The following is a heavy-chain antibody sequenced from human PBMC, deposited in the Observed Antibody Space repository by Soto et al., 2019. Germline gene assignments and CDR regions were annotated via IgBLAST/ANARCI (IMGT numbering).Heavy chain of an antibody. Sequence: SETLSLTCTVSGGSVSSGSYYWSWIRQPPGKGLEWIGYIYYSGSTNYNPSLKSRVTISVDTSKNQFSLKLSSVTAADTAVYYCARAETGGDFDYWGQGTLVPVSS. CDR2: IYYSGST. CDR3: ARAETGGDFDY. D-gene: IGHD2-8*02. J-gene: IGHJ4*02. CDR1: GGSVSSGSYY. V-gene: IGHV4-61*01.